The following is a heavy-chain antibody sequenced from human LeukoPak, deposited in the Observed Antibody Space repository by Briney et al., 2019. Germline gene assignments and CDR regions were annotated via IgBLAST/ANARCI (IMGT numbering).Heavy chain of an antibody. J-gene: IGHJ6*02. CDR1: GGTFSSYA. D-gene: IGHD5-12*01. Sequence: ASVKVSCKASGGTFSSYAISWVRQAPGQGLEWMGRIIPILGIANYAQKFQGRVTTTADKSTSTAYMELSSLRSEDTAVYYCARSYDSYYYGMDVWGQGTTVTVSS. CDR2: IIPILGIA. V-gene: IGHV1-69*04. CDR3: ARSYDSYYYGMDV.